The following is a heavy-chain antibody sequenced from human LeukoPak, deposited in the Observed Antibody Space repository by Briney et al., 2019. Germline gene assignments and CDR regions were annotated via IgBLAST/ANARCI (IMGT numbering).Heavy chain of an antibody. J-gene: IGHJ3*02. D-gene: IGHD4-23*01. CDR3: ARGVKDHAFDI. CDR1: GFTFSSYA. Sequence: PGGSLRLSCAASGFTFSSYAMHWVRQAPGKGLEYVSAISSNGGSTYYANSVKGRFTISGDNSKNTLYLQMGSLRAEDMAVYYCARGVKDHAFDIWGQGTMVTVSS. V-gene: IGHV3-64*01. CDR2: ISSNGGST.